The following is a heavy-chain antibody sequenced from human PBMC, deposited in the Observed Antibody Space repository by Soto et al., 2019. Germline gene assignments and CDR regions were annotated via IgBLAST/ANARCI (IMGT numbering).Heavy chain of an antibody. V-gene: IGHV1-2*04. D-gene: IGHD3-3*01. Sequence: QLQLVQSGAVVKKPGASVTVSCSASGYPVTAYYMHWVRQAPGRGLEWMGGINPATVAAKFTQTYQGWVTTTTDPSTSTVFMELGGLTPEDTAVSYVARGGGVGVAGSAAFDMWGQGTLVTVSS. CDR2: INPATVAA. CDR1: GYPVTAYY. CDR3: ARGGGVGVAGSAAFDM. J-gene: IGHJ3*02.